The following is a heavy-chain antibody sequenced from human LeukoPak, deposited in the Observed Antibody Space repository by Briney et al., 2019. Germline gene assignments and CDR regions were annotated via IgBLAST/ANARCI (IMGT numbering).Heavy chain of an antibody. Sequence: SETLSLTCTVSGGSISSSSYYWGWIRQPPGKGLEWVGSIYYSGSTYDNPSLKSRVTISVDTSKNQFSLKLSSVTAADTAVYYCARDHRYGGYSYGLNWGQGTLVTASP. CDR2: IYYSGST. J-gene: IGHJ4*02. D-gene: IGHD5-18*01. CDR1: GGSISSSSYY. CDR3: ARDHRYGGYSYGLN. V-gene: IGHV4-39*07.